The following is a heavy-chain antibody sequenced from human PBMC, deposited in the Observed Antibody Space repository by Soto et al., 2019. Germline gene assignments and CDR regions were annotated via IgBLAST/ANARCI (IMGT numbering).Heavy chain of an antibody. D-gene: IGHD3-3*01. Sequence: QVQLVQSGAEVKKPGASVKVSCKASGYTFTGYYMHWVRQAPGQGLEWMGWINPNSGGTNYAQKFQGWVTMTRDTSISTAYMELSRLRSDDTAVYYCARALSPVVTLFLEWLFACDYWGQGTLVTVSS. J-gene: IGHJ4*02. V-gene: IGHV1-2*04. CDR1: GYTFTGYY. CDR2: INPNSGGT. CDR3: ARALSPVVTLFLEWLFACDY.